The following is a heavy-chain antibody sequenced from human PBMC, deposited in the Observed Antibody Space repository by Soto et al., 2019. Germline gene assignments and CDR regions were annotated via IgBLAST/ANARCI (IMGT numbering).Heavy chain of an antibody. J-gene: IGHJ4*02. CDR1: GYTFTSYG. CDR2: ISTYNGNT. D-gene: IGHD3-10*01. V-gene: IGHV1-18*01. CDR3: AREMVRGVGSDY. Sequence: ASVKVSCKASGYTFTSYGISWVRQAPGQGLEWMGWISTYNGNTKYAQKLQGRVTMTTDTSTSTAYMELRSLRSDDTAVFYCAREMVRGVGSDYWGQRTQVTVSS.